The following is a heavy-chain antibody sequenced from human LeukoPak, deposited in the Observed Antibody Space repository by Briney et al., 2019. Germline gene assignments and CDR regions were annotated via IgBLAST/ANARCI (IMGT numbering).Heavy chain of an antibody. CDR3: AKDILNNYYDSSGYAFDI. V-gene: IGHV3-9*01. J-gene: IGHJ3*02. CDR1: GFTFDDYA. Sequence: GGSLRFSCAASGFTFDDYAMHGVRQAPGKGLEGVSGISWNSGSIGYADSVKGRFTISRDNAKNSLYLQMNSLRAEDTALYYCAKDILNNYYDSSGYAFDIWGQGTMVTVSS. CDR2: ISWNSGSI. D-gene: IGHD3-22*01.